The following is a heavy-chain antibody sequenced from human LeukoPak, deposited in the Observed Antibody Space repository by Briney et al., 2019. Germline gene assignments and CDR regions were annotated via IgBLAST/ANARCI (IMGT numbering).Heavy chain of an antibody. CDR2: IKEDGTEK. CDR1: GFRFNTYW. Sequence: GGSLRLSCAASGFRFNTYWMSWVRQAPGKGLEWVANIKEDGTEKYYVDSVKGRFTISRDNAERSMHLQMNSLRAEDTAVYYCIRGGFSLDYWGQGTLVTVSS. D-gene: IGHD3-16*01. V-gene: IGHV3-7*01. CDR3: IRGGFSLDY. J-gene: IGHJ4*02.